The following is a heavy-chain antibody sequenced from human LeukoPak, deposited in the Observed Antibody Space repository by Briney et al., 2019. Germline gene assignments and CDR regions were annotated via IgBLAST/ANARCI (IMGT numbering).Heavy chain of an antibody. CDR2: ISYSGST. J-gene: IGHJ4*02. CDR3: ATHSGNYFDY. Sequence: SETLSLTCTVSDGSIRSYYWTWIRQPPGKGLELIGYISYSGSTNYNPSLKSRITISVDTSKNQFSLKLSSVTAADTAQYYCATHSGNYFDYWGQGTLVTVSS. V-gene: IGHV4-59*01. D-gene: IGHD1-26*01. CDR1: DGSIRSYY.